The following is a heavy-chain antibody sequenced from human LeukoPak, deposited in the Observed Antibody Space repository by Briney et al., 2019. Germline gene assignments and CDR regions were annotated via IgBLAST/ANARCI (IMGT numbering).Heavy chain of an antibody. D-gene: IGHD5-18*01. V-gene: IGHV4-4*07. CDR1: GGSIINYF. CDR3: ARVQLWLRD. CDR2: IYYSGST. Sequence: ETLSLTCTVSGGSIINYFWSWVRQPAGKGLEWVGSIYYSGSTYYNPSLKSRVTISVDTSKNQFSLKLSSVTAADTAVYYCARVQLWLRDWGQGTLVTVSS. J-gene: IGHJ4*02.